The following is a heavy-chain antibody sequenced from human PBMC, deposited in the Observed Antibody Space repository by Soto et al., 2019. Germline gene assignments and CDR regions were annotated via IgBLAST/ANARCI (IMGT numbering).Heavy chain of an antibody. CDR1: GYTFTSYG. J-gene: IGHJ4*02. CDR3: AREPNYFDY. CDR2: ISAHNGNT. Sequence: QVQLVQSGAEVKKPGASVKVSCKASGYTFTSYGISWVRQAPGQGLEWMGWISAHNGNTKYAQKLQGRATMTTDTSTNTADMELRSLRSDDTAVYYCAREPNYFDYWGQGTLVTVSS. V-gene: IGHV1-18*01.